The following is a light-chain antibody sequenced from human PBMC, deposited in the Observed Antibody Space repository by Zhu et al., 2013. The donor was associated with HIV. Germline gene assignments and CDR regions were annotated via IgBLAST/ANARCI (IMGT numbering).Light chain of an antibody. CDR2: EVT. Sequence: QSALTQPASVSGFPGQSITISCTGTSSDVGSYNLVSWYQQYPGKAPKVMIYEVTRRPSGVFNRFSGSKSGNTASPTISGLQAEDEADYYCSSYTSSSTLVVFGGGTKLTVL. CDR3: SSYTSSSTLVV. CDR1: SSDVGSYNL. V-gene: IGLV2-14*02. J-gene: IGLJ2*01.